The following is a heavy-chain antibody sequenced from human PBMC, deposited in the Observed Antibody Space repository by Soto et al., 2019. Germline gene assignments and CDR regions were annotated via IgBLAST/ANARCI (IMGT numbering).Heavy chain of an antibody. CDR1: GFTVSSNY. J-gene: IGHJ6*02. Sequence: EVQLVETGGGLIQPGGSLRLSCAASGFTVSSNYMSWVRQAPGKGLEWVSVIYSGGSTYYADSVKGRFTISRDNSKNTLYLQMNSLRAEDTAVYYCARDWVNRYGMDVWGQGTTVTVSS. CDR2: IYSGGST. CDR3: ARDWVNRYGMDV. D-gene: IGHD2-21*01. V-gene: IGHV3-53*02.